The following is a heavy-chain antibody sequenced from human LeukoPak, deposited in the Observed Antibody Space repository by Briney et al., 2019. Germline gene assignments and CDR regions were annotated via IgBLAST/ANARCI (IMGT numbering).Heavy chain of an antibody. Sequence: GRSLRLSCAASGFTFSSYGMHWVRQAPGKGLEWVAVIWYDGSNKYYADSVKGRFTISRDNSKNTLYLQMNSLRADDTAVYYCATGYCSGGSCYPPTYWGQGTLVTVSS. J-gene: IGHJ4*02. D-gene: IGHD2-15*01. CDR3: ATGYCSGGSCYPPTY. CDR1: GFTFSSYG. V-gene: IGHV3-33*01. CDR2: IWYDGSNK.